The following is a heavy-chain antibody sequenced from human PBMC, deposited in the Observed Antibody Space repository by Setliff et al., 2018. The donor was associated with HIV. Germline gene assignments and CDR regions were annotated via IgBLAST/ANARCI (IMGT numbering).Heavy chain of an antibody. Sequence: SETLSLTCTVSGGSISGYYWSRIRQPAGKGLEWIGRIYPSGSTSYNPSLQSRVVMSVDTSKNQFSLRLISVTAADTAVYFCARVSKGDYGGNFDSWGQGTLVTVSS. CDR1: GGSISGYY. D-gene: IGHD4-17*01. J-gene: IGHJ4*02. CDR2: IYPSGST. CDR3: ARVSKGDYGGNFDS. V-gene: IGHV4-4*07.